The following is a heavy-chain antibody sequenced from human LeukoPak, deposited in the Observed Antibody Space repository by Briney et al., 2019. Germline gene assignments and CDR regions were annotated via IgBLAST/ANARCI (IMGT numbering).Heavy chain of an antibody. Sequence: GASVKVSCKASGYTFTSYYMHWVRQAPGQGLEWMGIINPSGGSTSYAQKFQGRVTMTRDTSMSTVYMELSSLRSEDTAVYYCARDLGPDYVFDYWGQGTLVTVSS. V-gene: IGHV1-46*01. CDR3: ARDLGPDYVFDY. CDR2: INPSGGST. CDR1: GYTFTSYY. J-gene: IGHJ4*02. D-gene: IGHD4-17*01.